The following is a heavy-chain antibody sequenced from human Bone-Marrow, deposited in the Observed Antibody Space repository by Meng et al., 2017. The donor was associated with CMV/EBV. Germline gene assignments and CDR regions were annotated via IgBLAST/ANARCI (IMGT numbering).Heavy chain of an antibody. V-gene: IGHV3-23*01. CDR2: ISNSGVST. D-gene: IGHD2-2*01. J-gene: IGHJ6*02. CDR1: FTFGRRA. Sequence: FTFGRRATSWVRQAPGKGLEWVSGISNSGVSTYYADTVKGRFTISRDNSKNTVSLQMNSLRAEDTAVYYCAKDLPPGYQPHLYGMDVWGQGTTVTVSS. CDR3: AKDLPPGYQPHLYGMDV.